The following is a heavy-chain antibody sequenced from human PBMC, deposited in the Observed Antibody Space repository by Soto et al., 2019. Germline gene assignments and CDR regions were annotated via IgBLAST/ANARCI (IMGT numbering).Heavy chain of an antibody. V-gene: IGHV3-33*01. J-gene: IGHJ6*02. CDR2: IWYDGSNK. Sequence: QVQLVESGGGVVQPGRSLRLSCAASGFTFSSYGMHWVRQAPGKGLEWVAVIWYDGSNKYYADSVKGRFTISRDNSKNTLYLQMNSQRAQDTAVYYCARTDIVVVVAATLRGYYGMDVWGQGTTVTVSS. CDR3: ARTDIVVVVAATLRGYYGMDV. D-gene: IGHD2-15*01. CDR1: GFTFSSYG.